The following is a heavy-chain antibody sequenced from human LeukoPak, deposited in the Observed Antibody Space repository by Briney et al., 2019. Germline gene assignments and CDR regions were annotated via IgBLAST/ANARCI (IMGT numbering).Heavy chain of an antibody. Sequence: SGGSLRLSCAASGFTFSSYWMSWVRQAPGKGLEWVSAISGSGGSTYYADSVKGRFTISRDNSKNTLYLQMNSLRAEDTAIYYCANFPPYGATGAFDIWGQGTMVTVFS. V-gene: IGHV3-23*01. D-gene: IGHD1-26*01. CDR1: GFTFSSYW. CDR2: ISGSGGST. J-gene: IGHJ3*02. CDR3: ANFPPYGATGAFDI.